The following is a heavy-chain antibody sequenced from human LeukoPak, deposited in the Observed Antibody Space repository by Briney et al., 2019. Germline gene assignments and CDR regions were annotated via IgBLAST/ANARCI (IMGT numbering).Heavy chain of an antibody. J-gene: IGHJ4*02. CDR3: AKNPRARLRFWEFFDY. CDR1: GFTFSNYA. V-gene: IGHV3-23*01. CDR2: ISNSGGGT. Sequence: GGSLRLSCAASGFTFSNYAMSWVRQAPGKGLEWVSDISNSGGGTYYADSVKGRFTISRDNSKNTLYLQMNSLRAEDTAIYYCAKNPRARLRFWEFFDYWGQGTLVTVSS. D-gene: IGHD3-3*01.